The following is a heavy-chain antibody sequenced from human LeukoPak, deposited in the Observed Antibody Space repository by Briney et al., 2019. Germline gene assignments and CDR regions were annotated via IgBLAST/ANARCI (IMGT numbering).Heavy chain of an antibody. D-gene: IGHD2-2*01. V-gene: IGHV4-34*01. Sequence: SETLSLTCAVYGGSFSGYYWSWIRQPPGKGLEWIGEINHSGSTNYNPSLKSRVTISVDTSKNQLSLKLSSVTAADTAVYYCARESRRGYCSSTSCYSYWGQGTLVTVSS. CDR1: GGSFSGYY. J-gene: IGHJ4*02. CDR2: INHSGST. CDR3: ARESRRGYCSSTSCYSY.